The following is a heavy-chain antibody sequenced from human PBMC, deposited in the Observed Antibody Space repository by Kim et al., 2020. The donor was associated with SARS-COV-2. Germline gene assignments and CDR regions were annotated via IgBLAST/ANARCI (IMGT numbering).Heavy chain of an antibody. Sequence: PVSVKGRFTISRENARDSLFLQMDSLRGEDTAVYYCARGLGSGWYLAFDVWGQGTMVTVSS. CDR3: ARGLGSGWYLAFDV. J-gene: IGHJ3*01. D-gene: IGHD6-13*01. V-gene: IGHV3-13*01.